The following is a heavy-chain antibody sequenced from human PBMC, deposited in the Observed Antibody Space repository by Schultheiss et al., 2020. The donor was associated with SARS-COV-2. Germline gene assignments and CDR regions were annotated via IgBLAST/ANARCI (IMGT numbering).Heavy chain of an antibody. D-gene: IGHD1-26*01. CDR1: GFTFSSYA. J-gene: IGHJ6*03. CDR3: ARAGSYSGYYYYMDV. V-gene: IGHV3-21*01. CDR2: ISSSSSYI. Sequence: GESLKISCAASGFTFSSYAMSWVRQAPGKGLEWVSSISSSSSYIYYADSVKGRFTISRDNAKNSLYLQMNSLRAEDTAVYYCARAGSYSGYYYYMDVWGKGTTVTVSS.